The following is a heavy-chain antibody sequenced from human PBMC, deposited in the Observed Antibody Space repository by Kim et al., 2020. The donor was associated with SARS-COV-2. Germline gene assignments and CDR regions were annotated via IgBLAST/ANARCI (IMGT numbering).Heavy chain of an antibody. Sequence: SETLSLTCTVSGGSISSYSWSWIRQPPGKGLEWIGYTYYSGSTNNNPSLKSRVTISVDTSKNQFSLKLSPVTAADPAVYYCARDRIGYCSSTSCSLHFDYWGQGTLVTVAS. CDR3: ARDRIGYCSSTSCSLHFDY. D-gene: IGHD2-2*01. V-gene: IGHV4-59*01. CDR2: TYYSGST. CDR1: GGSISSYS. J-gene: IGHJ4*02.